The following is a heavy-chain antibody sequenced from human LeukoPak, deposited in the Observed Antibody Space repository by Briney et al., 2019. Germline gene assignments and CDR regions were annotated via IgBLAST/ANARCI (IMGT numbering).Heavy chain of an antibody. CDR2: IYSSGNT. D-gene: IGHD1-26*01. CDR3: ARGVNSGYFDY. CDR1: GGSISSGNYH. J-gene: IGHJ4*02. V-gene: IGHV4-61*02. Sequence: SETLSLTCTVSGGSISSGNYHWIWIRQPAGKGLEWIGRIYSSGNTNYNPSLKSRVTISVDTSKNQFSLKLTSVTAADTAVYYCARGVNSGYFDYCGQGTLVTVSS.